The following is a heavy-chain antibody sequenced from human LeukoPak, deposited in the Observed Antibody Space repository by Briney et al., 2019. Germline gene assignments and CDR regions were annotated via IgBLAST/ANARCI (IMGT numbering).Heavy chain of an antibody. Sequence: SSETLSLTCTVSGGSIGSGDYYWSWIRQPPGKGLEWIGYIYYSGSTYYNPSLKSRVTISVDTSKNQFSLKLSSVTAADTAVYYCARAVDYNWFDPWGQGTLVTVSS. CDR3: ARAVDYNWFDP. D-gene: IGHD4/OR15-4a*01. V-gene: IGHV4-30-4*01. CDR1: GGSIGSGDYY. CDR2: IYYSGST. J-gene: IGHJ5*02.